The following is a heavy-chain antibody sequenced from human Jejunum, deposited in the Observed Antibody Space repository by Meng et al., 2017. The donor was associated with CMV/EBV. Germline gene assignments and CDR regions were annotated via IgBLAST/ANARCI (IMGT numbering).Heavy chain of an antibody. J-gene: IGHJ4*02. D-gene: IGHD7-27*01. CDR2: MSPDSGNT. V-gene: IGHV1-8*01. Sequence: CKASVSTFSSYDINWVRRAPGQGLEWMGWMSPDSGNTGYAQKFQGRVTMTSDTSISTAYMDLSSLRSEDTAVYYCVRSPPNWGFDYWGQGALVTVSS. CDR1: VSTFSSYD. CDR3: VRSPPNWGFDY.